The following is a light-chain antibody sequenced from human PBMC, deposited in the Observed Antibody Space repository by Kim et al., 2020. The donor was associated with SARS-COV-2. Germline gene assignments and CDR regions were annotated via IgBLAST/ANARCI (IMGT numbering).Light chain of an antibody. J-gene: IGLJ3*02. Sequence: QLVLTQSPSASASLGASVKLTCTLSSGHSTYAIAWHQQQPEKGPRYLMKVDSDGSHNKGDGIPDRFSGSSSGAERYLTISSLQSEDEADYYWQTWDTGIRVFGGGTQLTVL. CDR1: SGHSTYA. V-gene: IGLV4-69*01. CDR3: QTWDTGIRV. CDR2: VDSDGSH.